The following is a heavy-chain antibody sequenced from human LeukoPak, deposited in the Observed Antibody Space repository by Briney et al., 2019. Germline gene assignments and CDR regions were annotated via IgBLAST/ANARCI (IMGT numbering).Heavy chain of an antibody. Sequence: SETLSLTCAVYGGSFSGYYWSWIRQPPGKGLDLIGEINHSGSTNYNPSLKSRVTISVDTSKNQFSLKLSSVTAADTAVYYCARAVLLWFGELPYFDYWGQGTLVTVSS. CDR3: ARAVLLWFGELPYFDY. V-gene: IGHV4-34*01. CDR1: GGSFSGYY. CDR2: INHSGST. D-gene: IGHD3-10*01. J-gene: IGHJ4*02.